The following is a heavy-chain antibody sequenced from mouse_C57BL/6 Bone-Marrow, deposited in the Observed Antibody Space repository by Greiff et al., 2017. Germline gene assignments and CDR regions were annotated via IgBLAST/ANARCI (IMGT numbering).Heavy chain of an antibody. D-gene: IGHD1-1*01. CDR2: INSDGGST. V-gene: IGHV5-2*01. J-gene: IGHJ2*01. Sequence: EVKLMESGGGLVQPGESLKLSCESNEYEFPSHDMSWVRKTPEKRLELVAAINSDGGSTYYPDTMERRFIISRDNTKKTLFLQMSSLRSEDTALYNCASLFITTVVFDYWGQGTTLTVSS. CDR3: ASLFITTVVFDY. CDR1: EYEFPSHD.